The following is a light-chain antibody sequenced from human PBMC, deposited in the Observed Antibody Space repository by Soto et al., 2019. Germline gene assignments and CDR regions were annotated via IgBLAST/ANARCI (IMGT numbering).Light chain of an antibody. CDR1: SSNIGSNT. Sequence: QSVLTQPPSAPGTPGQRVTISCSGSSSNIGSNTVNWYQQLPGTAPKLLIDSNNQRPSGVPDRFSGSKSGTSASLAISGLQSEDEADYYCAAWDDSLNGHYVFGTGTKVTVL. V-gene: IGLV1-44*01. CDR3: AAWDDSLNGHYV. CDR2: SNN. J-gene: IGLJ1*01.